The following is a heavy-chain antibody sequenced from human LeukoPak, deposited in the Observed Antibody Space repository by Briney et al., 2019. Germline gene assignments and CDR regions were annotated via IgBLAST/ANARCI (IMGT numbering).Heavy chain of an antibody. Sequence: GGSLRLSCAASGFTFSSYWMHWVRQAPGKGLVWVSRINSDGSSTSYADSVKGRFIISRDNAKNTLYLQMNSLRAEDTAVYYCAREHSSGWYFSDYWGQGTLVTVSS. CDR2: INSDGSST. CDR3: AREHSSGWYFSDY. D-gene: IGHD6-19*01. CDR1: GFTFSSYW. V-gene: IGHV3-74*01. J-gene: IGHJ4*02.